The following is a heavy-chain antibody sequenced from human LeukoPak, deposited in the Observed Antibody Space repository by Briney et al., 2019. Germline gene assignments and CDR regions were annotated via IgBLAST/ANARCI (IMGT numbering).Heavy chain of an antibody. J-gene: IGHJ3*01. CDR3: AKRDCSKTTCYSIGDAFDV. CDR1: GYTFTSCW. D-gene: IGHD2-2*01. V-gene: IGHV5-51*01. Sequence: GESLKMSCKASGYTFTSCWIGWVRQMPGKGMKWMGSSYPDDSETRYSPSFQGQVTISADKSVTTAYLQWSSLKASDTAMYYCAKRDCSKTTCYSIGDAFDVWGQGTMVTVSS. CDR2: SYPDDSET.